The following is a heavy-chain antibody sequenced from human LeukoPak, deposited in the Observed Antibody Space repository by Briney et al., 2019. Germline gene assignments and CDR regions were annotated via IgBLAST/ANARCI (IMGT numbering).Heavy chain of an antibody. CDR1: GFIFSSYA. V-gene: IGHV3-23*01. Sequence: GGSLRLSCAASGFIFSSYAMSWVRQAPGKGLEWVSTISGSGGSTYYADSVKGRFTISRDNSKNTVYLQMNSLRGEDTAVYYCARETGGYFDYWGPGTLVTVSS. D-gene: IGHD1-1*01. J-gene: IGHJ4*02. CDR3: ARETGGYFDY. CDR2: ISGSGGST.